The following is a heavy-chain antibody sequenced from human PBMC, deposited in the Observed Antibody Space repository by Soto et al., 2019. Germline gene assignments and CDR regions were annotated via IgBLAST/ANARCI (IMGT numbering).Heavy chain of an antibody. J-gene: IGHJ3*02. D-gene: IGHD1-1*01. V-gene: IGHV4-34*01. CDR1: GGSVSSSSNYY. CDR2: MSHSGGT. Sequence: QVQLQQWGAGLLKPSETLSLTCAVDGGSVSSSSNYYWSWIRQPPGKGLEWIGEMSHSGGTHFNPSLKSRVTISVDTSKNQFSLKMSSVTAADTALYYCARVERGTATTVVDAFEIWGPGTMVTVSS. CDR3: ARVERGTATTVVDAFEI.